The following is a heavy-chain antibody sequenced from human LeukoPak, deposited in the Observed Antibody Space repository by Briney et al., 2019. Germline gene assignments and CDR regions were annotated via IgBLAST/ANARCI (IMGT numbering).Heavy chain of an antibody. CDR3: ARGPTVTNDAFDI. Sequence: GGSLRLSCAASGFTVSSNYMSWVRQAPGKGLEWVSVIYSGGSTYYTDSVKGRFTISRDNSKNTLYLQMNSLRAEDTAVYYCARGPTVTNDAFDIWGQGTIVTVSS. CDR2: IYSGGST. CDR1: GFTVSSNY. J-gene: IGHJ3*02. D-gene: IGHD4-17*01. V-gene: IGHV3-53*01.